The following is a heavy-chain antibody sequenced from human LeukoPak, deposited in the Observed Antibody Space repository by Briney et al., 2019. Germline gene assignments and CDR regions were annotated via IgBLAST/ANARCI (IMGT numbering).Heavy chain of an antibody. CDR1: GFTFSSYW. CDR3: ARGDDLDWFDP. Sequence: GGSLRLSCADSGFTFSSYWMSWVRQAPGKGLEWVSAISGSGGSTYYADSVKGRFTISRDNSKNTLYLQMNSLRAEDTAVYYCARGDDLDWFDPWGQGTLVTVSS. J-gene: IGHJ5*02. V-gene: IGHV3-23*01. CDR2: ISGSGGST. D-gene: IGHD5-24*01.